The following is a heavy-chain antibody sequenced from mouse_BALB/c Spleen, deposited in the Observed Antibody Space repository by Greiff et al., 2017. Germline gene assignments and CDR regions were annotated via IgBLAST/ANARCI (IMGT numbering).Heavy chain of an antibody. J-gene: IGHJ2*01. CDR2: INPSTGYT. V-gene: IGHV1-7*01. CDR3: ARDGSSYVGYFDY. CDR1: GYTFTSYW. D-gene: IGHD1-1*01. Sequence: QVQLQQSGAELAKPGASVKMSCKASGYTFTSYWMHWVKQRPGQGLEWIGYINPSTGYTEYNQKFKDKATLTADKSSSTAYMQLSSLTSEDSAVYYCARDGSSYVGYFDYWGQGTTLTVSS.